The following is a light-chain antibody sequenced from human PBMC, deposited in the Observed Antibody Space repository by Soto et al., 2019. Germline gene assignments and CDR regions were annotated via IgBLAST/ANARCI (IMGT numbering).Light chain of an antibody. Sequence: EIVLTQSPGTLSSSPGERVTLSCRASQSVNSKYLAWYHQKPGQAPRLLIYGASSRATGIPDRFSGSGSGTDFTLTISRLEPEDFAVYYCQQYGNSPLTFGGGTKVEIK. J-gene: IGKJ4*01. V-gene: IGKV3-20*01. CDR2: GAS. CDR1: QSVNSKY. CDR3: QQYGNSPLT.